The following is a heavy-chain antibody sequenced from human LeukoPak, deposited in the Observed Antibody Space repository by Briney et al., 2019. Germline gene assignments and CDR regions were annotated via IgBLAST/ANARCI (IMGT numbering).Heavy chain of an antibody. CDR2: IYYSGST. D-gene: IGHD2-21*02. J-gene: IGHJ5*01. CDR1: GGSMSGYP. Sequence: SETLSHSSTDPGGSMSGYPGCWVPQPPGKGLEWIGYIYYSGSTNYNPSLKSRVTISIDTSKNKFSLKVRSVTAADTAVYYCARVCGGDCYPLGFDPWGQGTMVTVSS. V-gene: IGHV4-59*01. CDR3: ARVCGGDCYPLGFDP.